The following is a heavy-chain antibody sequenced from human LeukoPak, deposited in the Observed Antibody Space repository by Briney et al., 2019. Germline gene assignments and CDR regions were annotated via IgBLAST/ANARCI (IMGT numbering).Heavy chain of an antibody. CDR1: GFTFSSYW. CDR3: PSSYSSSWYSEAGNWFDP. CDR2: IKQDGSEK. J-gene: IGHJ5*02. Sequence: GGSLRLSCAASGFTFSSYWMSWVRQAPGKGLEWVANIKQDGSEKYNVDSVKRRFTISRDTAKNSLYMQITSPTADETASYYSPSSYSSSWYSEAGNWFDPWGQGTLVTVSS. V-gene: IGHV3-7*01. D-gene: IGHD6-13*01.